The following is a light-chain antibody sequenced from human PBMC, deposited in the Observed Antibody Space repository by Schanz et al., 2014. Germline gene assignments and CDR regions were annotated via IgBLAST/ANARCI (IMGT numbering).Light chain of an antibody. CDR1: SSDFGTYNV. V-gene: IGLV2-23*01. CDR2: EGT. Sequence: QSVLTQPASVSGSPGQSITISCTGTSSDFGTYNVVSWYQQHPGKAPRLIIYEGTRRPSGVSNRFSGSKSGNTASLTISGLQAEDEADYYCCSYAGSSSLGVFGTGTKLTVL. CDR3: CSYAGSSSLGV. J-gene: IGLJ1*01.